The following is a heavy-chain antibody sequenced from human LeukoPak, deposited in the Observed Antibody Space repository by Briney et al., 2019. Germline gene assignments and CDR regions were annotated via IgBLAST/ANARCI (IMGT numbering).Heavy chain of an antibody. V-gene: IGHV3-7*01. CDR1: GFTFSGYW. CDR3: ARGSVVNPIFDY. CDR2: IKQDGSEK. D-gene: IGHD3-22*01. J-gene: IGHJ4*02. Sequence: GGSLRLSCAASGFTFSGYWMSWVRQAPGKGLEWVANIKQDGSEKYYVDSVKGRFTISRDNAKNSLYLQMNSLRAEDTAVYYCARGSVVNPIFDYWGQGTLVTVSS.